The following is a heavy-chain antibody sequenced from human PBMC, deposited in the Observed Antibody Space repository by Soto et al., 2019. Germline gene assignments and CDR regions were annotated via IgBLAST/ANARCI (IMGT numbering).Heavy chain of an antibody. Sequence: EVQLVESGGGLVQPGGSLRLSCAASGFTVSSNYMSWVRQAPGKGLEWVSVIYSGGSAYYADSVKGRFTISRDNSKNTLYLQMNRRRAEDTALYYCARHGYSYGGGYFDYWGQGTLVTVSS. CDR1: GFTVSSNY. J-gene: IGHJ4*02. CDR3: ARHGYSYGGGYFDY. D-gene: IGHD5-18*01. CDR2: IYSGGSA. V-gene: IGHV3-66*04.